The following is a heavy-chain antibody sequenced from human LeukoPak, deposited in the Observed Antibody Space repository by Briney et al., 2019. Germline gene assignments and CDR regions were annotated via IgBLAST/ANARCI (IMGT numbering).Heavy chain of an antibody. CDR1: GASFNTGDYY. CDR3: ARGAPPDA. CDR2: IYNSGST. V-gene: IGHV4-31*03. J-gene: IGHJ5*02. Sequence: SETLSLTCIVSGASFNTGDYYWNWIRQHPGKGLEWIGYIYNSGSTYYNPSLKSRVTISVDTSKNHFSLRLTSVTAADSAVYYCARGAPPDAWGQGTLVTVSS.